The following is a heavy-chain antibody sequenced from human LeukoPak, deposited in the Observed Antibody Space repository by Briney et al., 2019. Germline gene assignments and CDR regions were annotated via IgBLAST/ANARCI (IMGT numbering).Heavy chain of an antibody. Sequence: SETLSLTCTVSGGSISSSSYYWGWIRQPPGKGLEWIGSIYYSGSTYYNPSLKSRVTISVDTSKNQFSLKLSSVTAADTAVYYCARVQFGATLYYFDYWGQGTLVTVSS. V-gene: IGHV4-39*07. CDR1: GGSISSSSYY. D-gene: IGHD1-26*01. J-gene: IGHJ4*02. CDR2: IYYSGST. CDR3: ARVQFGATLYYFDY.